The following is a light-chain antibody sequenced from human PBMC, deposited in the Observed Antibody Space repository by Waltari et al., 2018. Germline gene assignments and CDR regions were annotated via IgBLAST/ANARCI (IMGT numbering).Light chain of an antibody. CDR2: ATS. Sequence: DIQMTQSPSSLSVSIGDRVTITCRASENIGSYLNWYQQRTGEAPKLLIYATSTLQTEVPSRFSGSGSRTDFTLTISSLQPEDFATYYCQQHHELQTFGQGTKLDIK. V-gene: IGKV1-39*01. J-gene: IGKJ2*01. CDR3: QQHHELQT. CDR1: ENIGSY.